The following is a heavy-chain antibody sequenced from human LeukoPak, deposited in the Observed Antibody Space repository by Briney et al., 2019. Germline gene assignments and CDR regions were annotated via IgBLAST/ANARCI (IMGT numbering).Heavy chain of an antibody. D-gene: IGHD4-17*01. Sequence: GASVKVSCKASGYTFTSYGISWVRQAPGQGLEWMGWISPYNGNTNYAQKLQGRVTMTTDTSTSTAYMELRSLRSDDTAVYYCARDPDDYGDPGDYYFDYLGQGTLVTVSS. V-gene: IGHV1-18*01. J-gene: IGHJ4*02. CDR2: ISPYNGNT. CDR1: GYTFTSYG. CDR3: ARDPDDYGDPGDYYFDY.